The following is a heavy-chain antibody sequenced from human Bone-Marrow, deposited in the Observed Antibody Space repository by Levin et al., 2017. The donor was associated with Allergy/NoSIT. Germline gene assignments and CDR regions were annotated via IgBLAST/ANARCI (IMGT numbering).Heavy chain of an antibody. CDR2: LSSGWSR. J-gene: IGHJ3*01. CDR1: GFTISDYN. D-gene: IGHD3-10*01. V-gene: IGHV3-69-1*02. CDR3: AREVRGGNGDGFDV. Sequence: KRGESLKISCGASGFTISDYNMHWVRQVPGQGLQWVSYLSSGWSRTPDQGRFTISSDTAENSLYLHMDSLRTEDTAVYYCAREVRGGNGDGFDVWGQGTLVTVSS.